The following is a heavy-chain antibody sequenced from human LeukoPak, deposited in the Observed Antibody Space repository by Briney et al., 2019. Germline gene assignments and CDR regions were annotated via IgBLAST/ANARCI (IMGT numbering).Heavy chain of an antibody. CDR1: GFTFSSYG. D-gene: IGHD3-3*01. V-gene: IGHV3-30*19. J-gene: IGHJ4*02. CDR2: ILSDGSKE. CDR3: ARSYDFWSGYYLH. Sequence: GGSLRLSCAASGFTFSSYGMHWVRQAPGKGLEWVAVILSDGSKEFYTDSVKGRFTISRDNSKNTLYLQMNSLRAEDTAVYYCARSYDFWSGYYLHWGQGTLVTVSS.